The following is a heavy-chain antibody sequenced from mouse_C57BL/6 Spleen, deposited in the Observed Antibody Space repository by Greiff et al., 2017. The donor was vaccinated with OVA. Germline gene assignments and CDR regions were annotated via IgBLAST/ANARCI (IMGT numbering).Heavy chain of an antibody. Sequence: EVKLVESGPELVKPGASVKIPCKASGYTFTDYNMDWVKQSHGKSLEWIGDINPNNGGTIYNQKFKGKATLTVDKSSSTAYMELRSLTSEDTAVYYCARRVYYGSSYPYYFDYWGQGTTLTVSS. CDR2: INPNNGGT. J-gene: IGHJ2*01. V-gene: IGHV1-18*01. CDR3: ARRVYYGSSYPYYFDY. D-gene: IGHD1-1*01. CDR1: GYTFTDYN.